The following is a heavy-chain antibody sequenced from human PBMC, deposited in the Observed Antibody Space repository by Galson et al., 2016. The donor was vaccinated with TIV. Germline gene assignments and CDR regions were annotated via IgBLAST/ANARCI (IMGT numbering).Heavy chain of an antibody. V-gene: IGHV5-51*01. D-gene: IGHD6-19*01. Sequence: QSGAEVKKPGESLKISCRGSGYRFSDYWIGWVRQTPEEGLEWMGVIYPGASDTKYSPSFQGQVTISADKSINTAYLQWRRLKASDTAIYFCATLSSGWPNYFDNWGQGTQVIVSS. CDR1: GYRFSDYW. CDR2: IYPGASDT. J-gene: IGHJ4*02. CDR3: ATLSSGWPNYFDN.